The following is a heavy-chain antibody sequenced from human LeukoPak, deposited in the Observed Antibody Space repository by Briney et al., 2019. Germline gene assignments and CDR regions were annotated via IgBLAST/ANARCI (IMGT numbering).Heavy chain of an antibody. J-gene: IGHJ4*02. CDR3: ARGPAIKDVRKGSSSWVDY. CDR2: MNPNSGNT. CDR1: GYTFTSYD. Sequence: ASVKVSCKASGYTFTSYDINWVRQATGQGLEWMGWMNPNSGNTGYAQKFQGRVTMTRNTSISSAYMELSSLRSEDTAVYYCARGPAIKDVRKGSSSWVDYWGQGTLVTVSS. D-gene: IGHD6-13*01. V-gene: IGHV1-8*01.